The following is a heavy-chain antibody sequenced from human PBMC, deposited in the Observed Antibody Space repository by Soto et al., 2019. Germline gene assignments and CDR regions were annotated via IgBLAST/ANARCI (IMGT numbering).Heavy chain of an antibody. CDR2: ISGSGGRT. J-gene: IGHJ6*03. V-gene: IGHV3-23*01. CDR1: GFTFSSYA. Sequence: GGSLRLSCAASGFTFSSYAMSWVRQAPGKGLEWVSAISGSGGRTYYADSVKGRFTISRDNSKNTLYLQMNSLRAEDTAVYYCAKRKDGDFWSGYYSEGYYYYMDVWGKGTTVTVSS. D-gene: IGHD3-3*01. CDR3: AKRKDGDFWSGYYSEGYYYYMDV.